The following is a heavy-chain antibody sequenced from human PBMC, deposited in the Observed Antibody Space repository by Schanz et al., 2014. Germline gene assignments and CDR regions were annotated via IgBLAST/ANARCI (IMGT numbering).Heavy chain of an antibody. Sequence: EVQLLESGGGLVQPGGSLRLSCAASGFTFSSYAMTWVRQAPGMGLEWVSAINTGVNTYYADSVRGRFTMSRDNAENTLFLQMNSLRAEDTAVYYCARIGGSVFDYWAQGTLVTVSS. V-gene: IGHV3-23*01. CDR3: ARIGGSVFDY. CDR2: INTGVNT. J-gene: IGHJ4*02. CDR1: GFTFSSYA. D-gene: IGHD3-10*01.